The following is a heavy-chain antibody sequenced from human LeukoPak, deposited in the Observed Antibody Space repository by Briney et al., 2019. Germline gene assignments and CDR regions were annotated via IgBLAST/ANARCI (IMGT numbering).Heavy chain of an antibody. CDR2: ISYDGSNK. J-gene: IGHJ4*02. Sequence: PGRSLRLSCAASGLTFISYAMHGVRQAPGKGLEWVAVISYDGSNKYYADSVKGRFTISRDNSQNTLSLQMNSLRAEDTAVYYCARVAYSSGWYDYWGQGTLVTVSS. V-gene: IGHV3-30-3*01. CDR1: GLTFISYA. D-gene: IGHD6-19*01. CDR3: ARVAYSSGWYDY.